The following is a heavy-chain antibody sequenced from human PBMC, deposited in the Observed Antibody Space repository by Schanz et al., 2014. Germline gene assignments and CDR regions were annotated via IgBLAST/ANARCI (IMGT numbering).Heavy chain of an antibody. CDR2: IYYSGST. D-gene: IGHD6-19*01. Sequence: QLQLQESGPGLVRPSETLSLTCTVYGGSFSSGPFYWGWIRQPPGKGLEWLGSIYYSGSTYYNASLKSRVTISLDTSKNHSPLKLTSVTAADSAVYYCARLWGGWRIPDYWGQGTLVTVSS. CDR3: ARLWGGWRIPDY. V-gene: IGHV4-39*01. CDR1: GGSFSSGPFY. J-gene: IGHJ4*02.